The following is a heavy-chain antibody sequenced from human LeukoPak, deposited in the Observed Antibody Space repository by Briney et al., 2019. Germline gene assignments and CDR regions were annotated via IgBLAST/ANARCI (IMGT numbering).Heavy chain of an antibody. CDR1: GFTFSSYG. D-gene: IGHD5-12*01. Sequence: GGSLRLSCAASGFTFSSYGIHWVRQAPGKGLEGVAVISYEGSNKYYTDSVKGRFTISRDNSKNTVYLQMNSLRAEDTAVYYCAKSRYSGYDPDAFDIWGQGTMVTVSS. CDR2: ISYEGSNK. CDR3: AKSRYSGYDPDAFDI. J-gene: IGHJ3*02. V-gene: IGHV3-30*18.